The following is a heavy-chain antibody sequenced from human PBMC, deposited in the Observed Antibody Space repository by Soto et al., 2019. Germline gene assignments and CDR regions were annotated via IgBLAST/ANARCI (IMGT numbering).Heavy chain of an antibody. V-gene: IGHV3-64*01. D-gene: IGHD2-15*01. J-gene: IGHJ4*02. CDR2: ISSNGGST. CDR1: GFTLGTYA. Sequence: GGSLRLSCAASGFTLGTYAMHWLRQAPGKGLEYVSAISSNGGSTYYANSVKGRFTISRDNSKNTLYLQMGSLRAEDMAVYYFARVRGDYVDYWGQGILVTVSS. CDR3: ARVRGDYVDY.